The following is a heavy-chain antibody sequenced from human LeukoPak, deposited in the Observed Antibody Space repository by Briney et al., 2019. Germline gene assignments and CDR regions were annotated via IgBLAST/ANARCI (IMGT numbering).Heavy chain of an antibody. V-gene: IGHV1-69*13. CDR2: IIPIFGTA. D-gene: IGHD2-15*01. J-gene: IGHJ6*02. CDR3: ARRTGSSDYGMDV. Sequence: GASVNVSCKASGGTFSSYAISWVRQAPGQGLEWMGGIIPIFGTANYAQKFQGRVTITADESTSTVYMELSSLRSEDTAVYYCARRTGSSDYGMDVWGQGTTVTVSS. CDR1: GGTFSSYA.